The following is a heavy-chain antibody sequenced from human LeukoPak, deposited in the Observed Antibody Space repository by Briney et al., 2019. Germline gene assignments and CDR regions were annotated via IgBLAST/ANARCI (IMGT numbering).Heavy chain of an antibody. J-gene: IGHJ4*02. V-gene: IGHV4-39*07. CDR1: GGSISSSSYY. CDR3: ARAEYYYGSGSAYDY. D-gene: IGHD3-10*01. CDR2: IYYSGST. Sequence: SETLSLTCTVSGGSISSSSYYWGWIRQPPGKGLEWIGSIYYSGSTYYNPSLKSRVTISVDKSKNQFSLKLSSVTAADTAVYYCARAEYYYGSGSAYDYWGQGTLVTVSS.